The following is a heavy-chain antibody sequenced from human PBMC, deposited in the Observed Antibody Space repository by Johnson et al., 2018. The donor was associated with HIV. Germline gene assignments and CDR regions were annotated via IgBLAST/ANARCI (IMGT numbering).Heavy chain of an antibody. CDR1: GFTFSSYA. CDR2: ISFDGSNK. Sequence: QMQLVESGGGLVQPGGSLRPSCAVSGFTFSSYAMSWVRQAPGKGLEWVAVISFDGSNKYYVDSVKGRFTISRDTAKNSLYLQMNSLRAEDTAVYYCAKGGMTTVTSGAFDFWGQGTMVTISS. CDR3: AKGGMTTVTSGAFDF. J-gene: IGHJ3*01. V-gene: IGHV3-30*18. D-gene: IGHD4-17*01.